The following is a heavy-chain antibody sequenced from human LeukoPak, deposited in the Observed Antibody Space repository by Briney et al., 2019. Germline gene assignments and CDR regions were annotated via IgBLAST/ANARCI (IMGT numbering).Heavy chain of an antibody. J-gene: IGHJ3*02. CDR3: ARGSGYDFRAFDI. CDR2: INPNSGGT. V-gene: IGHV1-2*02. D-gene: IGHD5-12*01. Sequence: ASVKVSCKASGYTFTNYGITWVRQAPGQGPEWMGWINPNSGGTNYSEKFQGRVTMTRDTSISTAYMELSRLRPDDTAVYYCARGSGYDFRAFDIWGQGTMVTVSS. CDR1: GYTFTNYG.